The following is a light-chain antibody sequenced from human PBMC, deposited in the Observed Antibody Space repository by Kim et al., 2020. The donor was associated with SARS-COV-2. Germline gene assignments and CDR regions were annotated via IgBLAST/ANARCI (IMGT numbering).Light chain of an antibody. V-gene: IGKV3-20*01. CDR1: QSVSSSP. J-gene: IGKJ1*01. CDR3: QKYGSTCT. CDR2: GAS. Sequence: LSPGERATLSCRASQSVSSSPLCCYQQTAGHAPSLIIYGASTSATSIPGRSSGSWSGTYFTPISSRLEHEDSALFCCQKYGSTCTFGQGTKVEIK.